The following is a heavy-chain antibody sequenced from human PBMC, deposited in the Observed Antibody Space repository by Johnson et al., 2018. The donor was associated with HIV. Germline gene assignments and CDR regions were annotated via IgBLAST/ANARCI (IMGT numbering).Heavy chain of an antibody. CDR3: AKELALYSSGYGGDAFDI. D-gene: IGHD6-19*01. V-gene: IGHV3-7*01. CDR2: IKQDGSEK. J-gene: IGHJ3*02. CDR1: GFTFSSYG. Sequence: VQLVESGGGVVQPGGSLRLSCAASGFTFSSYGMHWVRQAPGKGLEWVANIKQDGSEKYYVDSVKGRFTISRDNSKNTLYLQMNSLRAEDTAVYYCAKELALYSSGYGGDAFDILGQGTMVTVSS.